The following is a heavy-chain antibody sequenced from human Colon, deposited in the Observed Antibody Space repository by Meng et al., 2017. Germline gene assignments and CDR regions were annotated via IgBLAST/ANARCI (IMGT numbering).Heavy chain of an antibody. V-gene: IGHV4-31*03. J-gene: IGHJ4*02. CDR1: GDSVSSNSYY. D-gene: IGHD1-26*01. CDR2: IYSGGIS. CDR3: ARDPLAVGPTDRGLDS. Sequence: QGQLQESGPRLVKPSQTLSLTCTFPGDSVSSNSYYWTWIRQHPGTGLEWIGYIYSGGISHYNPSLKSRITMSIDTSKNQFSLQLTSVTAADTAIYYCARDPLAVGPTDRGLDSWGQGTLVTVSS.